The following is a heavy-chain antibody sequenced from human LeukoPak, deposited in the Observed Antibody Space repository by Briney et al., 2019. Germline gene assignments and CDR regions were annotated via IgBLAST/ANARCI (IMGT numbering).Heavy chain of an antibody. CDR1: GFTFSSYG. Sequence: GGSLRLSCAASGFTFSSYGMHWVRQAPGKGLEWVAFIRYGGSNKYYADSVKGRFTISRDNSKNTLYLQMNSLRAEDTAVYYCAKNGEEYQLLSFFDYWGQGTLVTVSS. CDR2: IRYGGSNK. D-gene: IGHD2-2*01. J-gene: IGHJ4*02. V-gene: IGHV3-30*02. CDR3: AKNGEEYQLLSFFDY.